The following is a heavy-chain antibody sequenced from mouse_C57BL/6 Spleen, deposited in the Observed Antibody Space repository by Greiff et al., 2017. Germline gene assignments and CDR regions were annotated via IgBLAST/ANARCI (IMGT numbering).Heavy chain of an antibody. D-gene: IGHD3-2*02. Sequence: QVTLKVSGPGILQPSQTLSLTCSFSGFSLSTFGMGVGWIRQPSGKGLEWLAHIWWDDDKYYNPALKSRPTISKDTSKNPVFIKIANVDTADTATYYCARIKEAAQANFDYWGQGTTRTVSS. V-gene: IGHV8-8*01. CDR2: IWWDDDK. CDR3: ARIKEAAQANFDY. J-gene: IGHJ2*01. CDR1: GFSLSTFGMG.